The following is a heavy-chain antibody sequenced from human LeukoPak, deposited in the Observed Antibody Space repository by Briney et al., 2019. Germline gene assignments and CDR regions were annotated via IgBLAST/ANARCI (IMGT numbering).Heavy chain of an antibody. CDR3: AKXDGSGSYYRSRYYYXGMDV. CDR2: IXDSXXST. J-gene: IGHJ6*02. D-gene: IGHD3-10*01. Sequence: PGGSLRLSCAASGFTYSNYAMSWVRQAPGKGLEWVSSIXDSXXSTYYADSVKGRFTISRDNSKNTLYLQMNSLRAEDTAVYYCAKXDGSGSYYRSRYYYXGMDVWGQGTTVTVSS. V-gene: IGHV3-23*01. CDR1: GFTYSNYA.